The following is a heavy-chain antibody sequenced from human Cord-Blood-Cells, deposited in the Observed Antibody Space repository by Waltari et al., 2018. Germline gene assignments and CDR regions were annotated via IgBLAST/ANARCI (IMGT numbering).Heavy chain of an antibody. D-gene: IGHD6-13*01. J-gene: IGHJ4*02. CDR3: AREPTYSSSWYFDY. Sequence: QVQLQESGPGLVKPSETLSLTCAVSGYSISSGYYWGWIRKPPGKGLEWIGSIYHSGSTYYNPSLKSRVTISVDTSKNQFSLKLSSVTAADTAVYYCAREPTYSSSWYFDYWGQGTLVTVSS. CDR1: GYSISSGYY. CDR2: IYHSGST. V-gene: IGHV4-38-2*01.